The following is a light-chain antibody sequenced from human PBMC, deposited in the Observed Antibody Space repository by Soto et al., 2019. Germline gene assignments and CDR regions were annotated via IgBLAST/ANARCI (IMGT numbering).Light chain of an antibody. Sequence: DIQMTQSPSTLSASVGDRVTITCRASQSISSWLAWYQQKPGKAPKLLIYDASSLESGVPSRLSGSGFGTEFTLTITRLQPDDFATYYCQQYQSYSKTFGQGTKVDIK. CDR3: QQYQSYSKT. J-gene: IGKJ1*01. CDR2: DAS. V-gene: IGKV1-5*01. CDR1: QSISSW.